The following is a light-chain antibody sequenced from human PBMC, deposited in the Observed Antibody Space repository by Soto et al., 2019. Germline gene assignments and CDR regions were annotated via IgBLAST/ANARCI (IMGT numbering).Light chain of an antibody. Sequence: PHSLPVTPGEPASFSCRSSQSLLHSHVDHSLAWYQQKPGQAPRLLIYGASSRATGIPARFSGSGSGTDFTLTISRLQPEDFAVYFCQPSGNSPLPFGQGTRLDIK. CDR2: GAS. CDR1: QSLLHSHVDHS. J-gene: IGKJ5*01. V-gene: IGKV3-20*01. CDR3: QPSGNSPLP.